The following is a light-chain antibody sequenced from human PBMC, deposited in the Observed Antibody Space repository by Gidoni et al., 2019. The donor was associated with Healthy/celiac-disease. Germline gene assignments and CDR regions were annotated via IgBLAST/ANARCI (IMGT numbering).Light chain of an antibody. CDR2: EVS. V-gene: IGLV2-8*01. J-gene: IGLJ3*02. CDR3: SSYAGSNNLV. Sequence: SALTQLPSASASPGQSVTISCTGTSSDVGGYNYVSWYQQHPGKAPKLMIYEVSKRPSGVPDRFSGSKSGNTASLTVSGLQAEDEADYYCSSYAGSNNLVFGGGTKLTVL. CDR1: SSDVGGYNY.